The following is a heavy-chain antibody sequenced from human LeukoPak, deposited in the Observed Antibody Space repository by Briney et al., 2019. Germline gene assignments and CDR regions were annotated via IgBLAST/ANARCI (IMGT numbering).Heavy chain of an antibody. Sequence: ASVKVSCKASGYTFTSYDINWVRQATSQGLEWMGWMNPNSGNTGYAQKFQGRVTMTRYTSISTAYMELSSLRSEDTAVYYCARGKEQLVRRGWFDPWGQGTLVTVSS. CDR2: MNPNSGNT. J-gene: IGHJ5*02. V-gene: IGHV1-8*01. CDR3: ARGKEQLVRRGWFDP. D-gene: IGHD6-13*01. CDR1: GYTFTSYD.